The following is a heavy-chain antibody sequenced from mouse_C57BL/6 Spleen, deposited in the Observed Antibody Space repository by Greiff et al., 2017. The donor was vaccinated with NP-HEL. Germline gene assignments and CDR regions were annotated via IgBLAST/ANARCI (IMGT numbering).Heavy chain of an antibody. CDR3: AREAYYSDYYAMDY. J-gene: IGHJ4*01. CDR1: GYAFSSSW. CDR2: IYPGDGDT. V-gene: IGHV1-82*01. Sequence: QVQLQQSGPELVKPGASVKISCKASGYAFSSSWMNWVKQRPGKGLEWIGRIYPGDGDTNYNGKFKGKATLTADKSSSTAYMQLSSLTSEDSAVYFCAREAYYSDYYAMDYWGQGTSVTVS. D-gene: IGHD2-13*01.